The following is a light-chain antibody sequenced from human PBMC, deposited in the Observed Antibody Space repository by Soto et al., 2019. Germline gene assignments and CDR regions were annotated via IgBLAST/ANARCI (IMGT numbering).Light chain of an antibody. CDR1: SSDVGNYNL. CDR2: EGS. V-gene: IGLV2-23*03. Sequence: QSALTQPASVFGSPGQSITISCTGTSSDVGNYNLVSWYQQHPGIAPKLMIYEGSKRPSGVSNRFSGSKSGNTASLTISGLQAEDEADYYCCSYAGPSTFPFVFGTGTKVTVL. J-gene: IGLJ1*01. CDR3: CSYAGPSTFPFV.